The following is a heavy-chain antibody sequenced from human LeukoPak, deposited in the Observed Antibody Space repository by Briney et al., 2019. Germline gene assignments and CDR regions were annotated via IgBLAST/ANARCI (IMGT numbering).Heavy chain of an antibody. D-gene: IGHD2-8*01. CDR1: GFTFSNYG. CDR2: IRFDGSNK. CDR3: ARGAVLMVYAIPFDAFDI. J-gene: IGHJ3*02. V-gene: IGHV3-30*02. Sequence: GGSLRLSCAASGFTFSNYGMHWVRQAPGKGLEWVAFIRFDGSNKYYADSVKGRFTISRDNSNNTLFLQMNSLRAEDTAVYYCARGAVLMVYAIPFDAFDIWGQGTMVTVSS.